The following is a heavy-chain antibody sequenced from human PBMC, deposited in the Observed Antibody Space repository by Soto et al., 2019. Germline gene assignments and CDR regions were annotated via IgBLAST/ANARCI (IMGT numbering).Heavy chain of an antibody. CDR1: GGSISSYY. D-gene: IGHD6-19*01. CDR3: AREIEVAGLSWGHDF. J-gene: IGHJ4*02. Sequence: QVQLQESGLGLVKPSETLSLICSVSGGSISSYYWSWIRQPAGEGLEWIGRIYSGGRTNYNPSLESRVSMSVDMSKNQVSLKLSSVTAADTAVYFCAREIEVAGLSWGHDFWGQGTLVTVSS. V-gene: IGHV4-4*07. CDR2: IYSGGRT.